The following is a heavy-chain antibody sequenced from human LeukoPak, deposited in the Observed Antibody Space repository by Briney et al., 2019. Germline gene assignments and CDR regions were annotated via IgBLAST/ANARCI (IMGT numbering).Heavy chain of an antibody. D-gene: IGHD6-13*01. CDR1: GFTFDEYG. Sequence: GGSLRLSCTASGFTFDEYGMSWVRQAPGKGLEWVSGINWNGGGTGYADSVKGRFTISRDNAKNSLYLQMNSLRAEDTALYYCAREFTFFGYSSSWSFDYWGQGTLVTVSS. J-gene: IGHJ4*02. V-gene: IGHV3-20*04. CDR2: INWNGGGT. CDR3: AREFTFFGYSSSWSFDY.